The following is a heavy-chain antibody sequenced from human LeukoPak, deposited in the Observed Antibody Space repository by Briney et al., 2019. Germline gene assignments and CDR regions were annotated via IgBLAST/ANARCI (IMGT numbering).Heavy chain of an antibody. J-gene: IGHJ3*02. CDR3: ARRTGELTLDAFDI. CDR2: IYYSGST. CDR1: GGSISSYY. Sequence: SETLSLTCTVSGGSISSYYWSWMRQSPGKGLEWIGYIYYSGSTNYNPSLKSRVTISLDTSKNQFSLKLSSVTAADTAVYYCARRTGELTLDAFDIWGQGTMVTVSS. V-gene: IGHV4-59*08. D-gene: IGHD1-26*01.